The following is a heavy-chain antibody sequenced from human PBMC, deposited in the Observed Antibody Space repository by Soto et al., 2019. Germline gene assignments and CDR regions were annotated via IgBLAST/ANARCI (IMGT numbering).Heavy chain of an antibody. CDR1: GFTFSSYA. V-gene: IGHV3-33*01. D-gene: IGHD2-15*01. CDR2: IWFDGSNK. CDR3: ARGQLPAATTYFDF. Sequence: GGSLGLSCAASGFTFSSYAIHWVRQAPGKGLEWVAIIWFDGSNKYYADSVKGRFSISRDNSKNTLFLQMDSLRAEDTAVYYCARGQLPAATTYFDFWGQGTLVTVSS. J-gene: IGHJ4*02.